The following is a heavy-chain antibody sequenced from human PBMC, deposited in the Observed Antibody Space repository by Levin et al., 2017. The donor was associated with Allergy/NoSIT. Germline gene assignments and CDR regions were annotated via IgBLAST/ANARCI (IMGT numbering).Heavy chain of an antibody. J-gene: IGHJ4*02. CDR1: GGSFSGYY. CDR3: ARGLEYSYGYSLGY. V-gene: IGHV4-34*01. D-gene: IGHD5-18*01. CDR2: INHSGST. Sequence: SQTLSLTCAVYGGSFSGYYWSWIRQPPGKGLEWIGEINHSGSTNYNPSLKSRVTISVDTSKNQFSLKLSSVTAADTAVYYCARGLEYSYGYSLGYWGQGTLVTVSS.